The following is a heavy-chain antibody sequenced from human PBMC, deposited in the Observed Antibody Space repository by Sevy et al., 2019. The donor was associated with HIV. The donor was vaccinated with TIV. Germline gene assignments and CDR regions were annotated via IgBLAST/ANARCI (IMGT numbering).Heavy chain of an antibody. D-gene: IGHD3-10*01. Sequence: GGSLRLSCAASGFTCRSYGMHWVRQAPGKGLEWVAFIRYDGSTKYYADFVKGRFTISRDNSKNTLYLQMNSLRGDDTSLYYCAKGLGMVQGALLSDDIWGQGTMVTVSS. V-gene: IGHV3-30*02. J-gene: IGHJ3*02. CDR3: AKGLGMVQGALLSDDI. CDR2: IRYDGSTK. CDR1: GFTCRSYG.